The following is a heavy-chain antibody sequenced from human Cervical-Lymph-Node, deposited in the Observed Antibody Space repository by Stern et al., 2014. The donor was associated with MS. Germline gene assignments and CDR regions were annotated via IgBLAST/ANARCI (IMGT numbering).Heavy chain of an antibody. Sequence: QLQLQESGPGLVKPSETLSLTCTVSGGSISSYYWSWIRQPPGKGLEWIGYIYYSGSTNYNPSLKSRVTISVDTSKNQFSLKLSSVTAADTAVYYCARAYSRKEGPFDYWGQGTLVTVSS. CDR2: IYYSGST. CDR3: ARAYSRKEGPFDY. J-gene: IGHJ4*02. CDR1: GGSISSYY. V-gene: IGHV4-59*01. D-gene: IGHD6-13*01.